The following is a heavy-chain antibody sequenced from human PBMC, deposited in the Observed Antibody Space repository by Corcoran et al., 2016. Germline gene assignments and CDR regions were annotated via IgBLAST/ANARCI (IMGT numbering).Heavy chain of an antibody. CDR1: GFTFSSYG. Sequence: QVQLVESGGGVVQPGRSLRLSCAASGFTFSSYGMPWVRQAPGKGLEWVAVIWYEGSNKYYADSVKGRFTISRDNSKNMLYLQMNSLRAEDTAVYYCARGPYYYGSGSYRWYTWFDPWGQGTLVTVSS. D-gene: IGHD3-10*01. J-gene: IGHJ5*02. CDR3: ARGPYYYGSGSYRWYTWFDP. CDR2: IWYEGSNK. V-gene: IGHV3-33*01.